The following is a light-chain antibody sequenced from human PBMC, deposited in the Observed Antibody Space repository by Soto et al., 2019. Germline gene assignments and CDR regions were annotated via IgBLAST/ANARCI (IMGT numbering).Light chain of an antibody. CDR3: QQTYTAPGK. Sequence: DIQMTQSPSSLSASVGDRVTVTCRPSQNITKFLNWYQEKPGKAPKVLIYVTSNLENGVPTSFSGSGSGTEFTLTISSLQPEDFATYFCQQTYTAPGKFGQGTRVEV. J-gene: IGKJ1*01. V-gene: IGKV1-39*01. CDR2: VTS. CDR1: QNITKF.